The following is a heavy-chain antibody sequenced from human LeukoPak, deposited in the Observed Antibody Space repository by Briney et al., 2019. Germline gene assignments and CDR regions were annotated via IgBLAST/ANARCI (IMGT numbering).Heavy chain of an antibody. J-gene: IGHJ4*02. CDR1: GFTFSSYG. D-gene: IGHD5-18*01. V-gene: IGHV3-21*01. CDR3: ARAPVYSYGYSY. Sequence: PGGSLRLSCAASGFTFSSYGMNWVRQAPGKGLEWVSSISSSSSYIYYADSVKGRFTISRDNAKNSLYLQMNGLRAEDTAVYYCARAPVYSYGYSYWGQGTLVTVSS. CDR2: ISSSSSYI.